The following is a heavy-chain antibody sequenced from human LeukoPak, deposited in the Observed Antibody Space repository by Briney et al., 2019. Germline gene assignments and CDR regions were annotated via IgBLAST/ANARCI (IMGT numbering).Heavy chain of an antibody. CDR2: VHNTGGT. Sequence: PSETLSLTCSISGGSMSRFYWTWIRQSPGKGLEWIGYVHNTGGTNYNPSLKSRVTIAVDTSKNQFSLKLSSVVAADTAVYYCARDQEGFDYWGQGTLVTVSS. J-gene: IGHJ4*02. CDR3: ARDQEGFDY. V-gene: IGHV4-59*01. CDR1: GGSMSRFY.